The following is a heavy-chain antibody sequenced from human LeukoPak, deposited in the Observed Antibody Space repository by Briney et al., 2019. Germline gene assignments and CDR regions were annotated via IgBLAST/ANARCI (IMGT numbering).Heavy chain of an antibody. D-gene: IGHD3-22*01. CDR1: GFTFSSYW. V-gene: IGHV3-7*03. CDR2: IKQDGSKK. CDR3: ATPLDYYDTSGYHQGGD. J-gene: IGHJ4*02. Sequence: AGSLRLSCAASGFTFSSYWMTWVRQAPGKGLEWVANIKQDGSKKNYVDSVKGRFTISRDNAKNSLYLQMNSLRAEDTAVYYCATPLDYYDTSGYHQGGDWGQGTLVTVSS.